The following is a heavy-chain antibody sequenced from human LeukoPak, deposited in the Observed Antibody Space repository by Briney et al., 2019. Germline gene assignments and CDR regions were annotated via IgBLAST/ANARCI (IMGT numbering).Heavy chain of an antibody. CDR3: ARDAPNYGDLVALGY. Sequence: GSSVKVSCKASGGTFSSYAISWVRQAPGQGLEWMGGIIPIFGTANYAQKFQGRVTITADESTSTAYMELSSLRSEDTAVYYCARDAPNYGDLVALGYWGQGTLVTVSS. V-gene: IGHV1-69*01. J-gene: IGHJ4*02. D-gene: IGHD4-17*01. CDR2: IIPIFGTA. CDR1: GGTFSSYA.